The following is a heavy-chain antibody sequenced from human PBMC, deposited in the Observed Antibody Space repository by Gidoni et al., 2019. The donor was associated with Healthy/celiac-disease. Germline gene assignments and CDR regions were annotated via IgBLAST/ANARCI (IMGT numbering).Heavy chain of an antibody. Sequence: EVQLVESGGGLVKPGGSLRLSCAASGFTFSSYSRNWVRQAPGKGLEWVSSISSSSSYIYYADSVKGRFTISRDNAKNSLYLQMNSLRAEDTAVYYCARDAGNYFDYWGQGTLVTVSS. CDR1: GFTFSSYS. J-gene: IGHJ4*02. CDR2: ISSSSSYI. CDR3: ARDAGNYFDY. V-gene: IGHV3-21*01.